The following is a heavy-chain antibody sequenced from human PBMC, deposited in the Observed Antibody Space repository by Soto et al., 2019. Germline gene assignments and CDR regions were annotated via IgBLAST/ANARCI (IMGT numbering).Heavy chain of an antibody. Sequence: EVQLVESGGGLVQPGGSLRLSCAASGFIFSSYWMSWVRQAPGKGLEWVANIKQDGSEKYYVDSVKGRFTISRDNAKNSLYLQMNSLRAEDTAVYYCARSRGAYCSGGSCYPTSDAFDIWGQGTMVTVSS. CDR3: ARSRGAYCSGGSCYPTSDAFDI. CDR2: IKQDGSEK. D-gene: IGHD2-15*01. J-gene: IGHJ3*02. V-gene: IGHV3-7*01. CDR1: GFIFSSYW.